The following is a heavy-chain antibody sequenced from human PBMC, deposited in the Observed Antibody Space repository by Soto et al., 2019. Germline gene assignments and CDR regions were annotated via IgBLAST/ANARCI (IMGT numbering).Heavy chain of an antibody. D-gene: IGHD1-1*01. CDR3: ATWHLQEHAYDI. CDR1: GFTVSGKKY. V-gene: IGHV3-53*01. Sequence: DVQLVASGGGLIQPGESLRLSCEAFGFTVSGKKYVAWVRQAPGKGLEWVSALYDLDDTYYADSVKGRFTTSSDSSRTTVYLQMNSLRPDDTAVYSCATWHLQEHAYDIWGQGTMVTVSS. J-gene: IGHJ3*02. CDR2: LYDLDDT.